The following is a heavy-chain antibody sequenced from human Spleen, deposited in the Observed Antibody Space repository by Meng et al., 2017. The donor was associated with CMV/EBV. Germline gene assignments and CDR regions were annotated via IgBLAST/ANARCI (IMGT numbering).Heavy chain of an antibody. D-gene: IGHD1-26*01. V-gene: IGHV3-7*03. Sequence: GGSLRLSCTASGFTFSSYWMSWVRQAPGKGLEWVANIKQDGTEKNYVDSMKGRLTISRDNAKSSLYLQMNSLRAEDTALYYCAKDKGSGGFYYYYGMDVWGQGTTVTVSS. CDR1: GFTFSSYW. CDR2: IKQDGTEK. J-gene: IGHJ6*02. CDR3: AKDKGSGGFYYYYGMDV.